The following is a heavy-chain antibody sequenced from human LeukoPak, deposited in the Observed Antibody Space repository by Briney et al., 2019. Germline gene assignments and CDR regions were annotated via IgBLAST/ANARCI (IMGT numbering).Heavy chain of an antibody. D-gene: IGHD3-9*01. CDR2: ISDSGGST. J-gene: IGHJ4*02. V-gene: IGHV3-23*01. CDR3: ARDGPYDILTGYYPDY. CDR1: GLTFSNYA. Sequence: PGGSLRLSCAASGLTFSNYAMSWVRQAPGKGLEWVSGISDSGGSTYYADSVKGRFIISRDNSKNTLYLQMNSLRAEDTAVYYCARDGPYDILTGYYPDYWGQGTLVTVSS.